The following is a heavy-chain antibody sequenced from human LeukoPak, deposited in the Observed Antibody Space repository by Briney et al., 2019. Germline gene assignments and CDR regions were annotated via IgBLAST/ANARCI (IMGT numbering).Heavy chain of an antibody. CDR2: IYGSGGGI. CDR3: AKDRLPDGRWSLDY. Sequence: GGSLRLSCAASGFTFSTYATNWVRQAPGKGLEWVSGIYGSGGGIQYADSVKGRFTISRDNSKNTLYLQMNSLRAEDTALYYCAKDRLPDGRWSLDYWGQGTLVTVSS. D-gene: IGHD6-13*01. CDR1: GFTFSTYA. J-gene: IGHJ4*02. V-gene: IGHV3-23*01.